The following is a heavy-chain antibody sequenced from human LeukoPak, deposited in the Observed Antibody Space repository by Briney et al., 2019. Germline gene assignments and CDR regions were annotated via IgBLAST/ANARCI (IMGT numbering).Heavy chain of an antibody. CDR2: VSYTSSST. Sequence: PGGSLRLSCAASGFTFTDYYMSWIRQAPGKGLEWDSYVSYTSSSTTYADSVKSRFTISRDNAKNSLYLQMNSPRAEDTAVYYCARGQYSFDYWGQGTLVTVSS. D-gene: IGHD2/OR15-2a*01. CDR3: ARGQYSFDY. V-gene: IGHV3-11*06. CDR1: GFTFTDYY. J-gene: IGHJ4*02.